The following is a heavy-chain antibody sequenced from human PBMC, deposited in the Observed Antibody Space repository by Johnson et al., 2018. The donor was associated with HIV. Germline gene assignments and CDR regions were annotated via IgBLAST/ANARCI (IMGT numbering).Heavy chain of an antibody. V-gene: IGHV3-53*01. D-gene: IGHD3-10*01. Sequence: VQLVESGGGLIQSGGSLRLSCAASGFTVSSNYMSWVRQAPGKGLVWVSIIYSGGSTYYADSVRGRFTISRDNSKNTLYLQMTSLRAEDTAVYYCVRGLLWFGELLEAFDIWGQGTMVTVSS. CDR1: GFTVSSNY. J-gene: IGHJ3*02. CDR3: VRGLLWFGELLEAFDI. CDR2: IYSGGST.